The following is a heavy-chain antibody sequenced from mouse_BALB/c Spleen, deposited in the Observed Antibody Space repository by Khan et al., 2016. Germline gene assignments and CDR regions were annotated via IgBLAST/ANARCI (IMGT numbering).Heavy chain of an antibody. CDR2: ILPGTDTT. Sequence: QVQLKESGAELMRPGASVKISCKATGYTFNSCWIEWVKQRPGHGLEWIGEILPGTDTTDYNEKLKDRAAFTTDTSSNTAYMPLSSMTSEDSAVYSCASAELRSLFFYWGHVTLFPVSA. CDR1: GYTFNSCW. D-gene: IGHD1-3*01. CDR3: ASAELRSLFFY. V-gene: IGHV1-9*01. J-gene: IGHJ3*01.